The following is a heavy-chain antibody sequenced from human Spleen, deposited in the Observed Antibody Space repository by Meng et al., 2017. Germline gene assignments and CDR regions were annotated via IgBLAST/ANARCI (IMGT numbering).Heavy chain of an antibody. V-gene: IGHV4-34*01. CDR3: ARVSGYSVRIYLDY. D-gene: IGHD5/OR15-5a*01. CDR1: VGFLSAAN. J-gene: IGHJ4*02. CDR2: INHTGRT. Sequence: QLRVERWGAGLLSPSATLSFPCAASVGFLSAANWSGVRRPPGKGLKWIGEINHTGRTNYNPSLKSRVAISIDTSNNQFSLNLSSVTAADTAVYYCARVSGYSVRIYLDYWGQGTLVIVSS.